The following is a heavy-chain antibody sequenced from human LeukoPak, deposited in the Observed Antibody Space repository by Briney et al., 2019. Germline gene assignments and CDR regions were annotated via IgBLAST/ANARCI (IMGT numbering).Heavy chain of an antibody. CDR3: ARDREGKKSSIAAAGGFDY. Sequence: PGRSLRLSCAASGFTFSSYAMHWVRQAPGKGLEWVAVISYDGSNKYYADSVKGRFTISRDNSKNTLYLQMNSLRAEDTAVYYCARDREGKKSSIAAAGGFDYWGQGTLVTVSS. J-gene: IGHJ4*02. CDR1: GFTFSSYA. CDR2: ISYDGSNK. D-gene: IGHD6-13*01. V-gene: IGHV3-30*01.